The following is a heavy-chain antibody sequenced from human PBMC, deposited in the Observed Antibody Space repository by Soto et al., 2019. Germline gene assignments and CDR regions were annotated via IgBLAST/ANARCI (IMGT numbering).Heavy chain of an antibody. CDR3: XXXXXXXXXXXXXXX. V-gene: IGHV5-51*01. CDR2: IYPGDSDT. CDR1: GYSFTSYW. Sequence: SLKISCKGSGYSFTSYWIGWLRQMPGKGLDGMGIIYPGDSDTXYGPSFQGQVTISADKSISTAYLQWSSLKASDTAMYYXXXXXXXXXXXXXXXXXXQXTXVTVSS. J-gene: IGHJ1*01.